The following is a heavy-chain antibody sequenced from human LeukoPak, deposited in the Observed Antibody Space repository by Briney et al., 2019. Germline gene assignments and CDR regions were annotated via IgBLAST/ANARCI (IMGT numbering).Heavy chain of an antibody. J-gene: IGHJ4*02. CDR3: ARDLGYYDSSGYYPGGSYYFDY. CDR2: IYYSGST. Sequence: PSETLSLTCTVSGGSISSSSYYWGWIRQPPGKGLEWIGSIYYSGSTYYNPSLKSRVTISVDTSKNQFSLKLSSVTAADTAVYYCARDLGYYDSSGYYPGGSYYFDYWGQGTLVTVSS. V-gene: IGHV4-39*07. CDR1: GGSISSSSYY. D-gene: IGHD3-22*01.